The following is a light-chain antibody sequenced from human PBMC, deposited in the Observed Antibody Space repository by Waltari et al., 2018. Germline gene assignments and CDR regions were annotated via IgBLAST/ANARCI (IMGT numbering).Light chain of an antibody. CDR2: DDT. CDR1: NNGRRT. V-gene: IGLV3-21*02. CDR3: HVWDSSSDPVV. Sequence: SYVLTQPPSVSVAPGQTARIPCGGNNNGRRTVHWYQQRPGQAPVLVVYDDTDRPSGIPERFSGSNSGDTATLTISRVEAGDEADYYCHVWDSSSDPVVFGGGTKLTVL. J-gene: IGLJ2*01.